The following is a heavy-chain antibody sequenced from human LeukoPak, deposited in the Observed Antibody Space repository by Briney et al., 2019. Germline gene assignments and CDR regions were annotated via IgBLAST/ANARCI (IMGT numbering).Heavy chain of an antibody. CDR1: GYSFTDYY. D-gene: IGHD5-18*01. CDR3: ARAGLPIYYYYMDV. CDR2: INPNSGGT. Sequence: VASVKVSCKASGYSFTDYYMHWVRQVPGQGLEWMGWINPNSGGTNYAQRFQGRVTMTRDTSISTAYMELSGLRSNDTAVYYCARAGLPIYYYYMDVWGKGTTVTVSS. V-gene: IGHV1-2*02. J-gene: IGHJ6*03.